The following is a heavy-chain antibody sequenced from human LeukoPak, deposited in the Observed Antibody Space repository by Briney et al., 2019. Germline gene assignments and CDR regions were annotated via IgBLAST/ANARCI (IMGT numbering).Heavy chain of an antibody. CDR1: GGSISSSSYY. J-gene: IGHJ3*02. CDR3: ARGRPYDSSGYYPDAFDI. D-gene: IGHD3-22*01. V-gene: IGHV4-39*01. Sequence: PSETLSLTCTVSGGSISSSSYYWGWIRQPPGKGLEWIGSIYYSGSTYYNPSLKSRVTISVDTSKNQFSLKLSSVTAADTAVYYCARGRPYDSSGYYPDAFDIWGQGTMVTVSS. CDR2: IYYSGST.